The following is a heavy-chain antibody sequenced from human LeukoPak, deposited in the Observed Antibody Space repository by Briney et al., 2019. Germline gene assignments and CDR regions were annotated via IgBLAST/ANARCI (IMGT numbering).Heavy chain of an antibody. CDR3: ARAQLLLSDFDI. CDR2: INPNSGGT. Sequence: ASVKVSCKASGYTFTGYYMHWVRQAPGQGPEWMGWINPNSGGTNYAQKFQGRVTMTRDTSISTAYMELSRLRSDDTAVYYCARAQLLLSDFDIWGQGTMVTVSS. V-gene: IGHV1-2*02. CDR1: GYTFTGYY. J-gene: IGHJ3*02. D-gene: IGHD5-24*01.